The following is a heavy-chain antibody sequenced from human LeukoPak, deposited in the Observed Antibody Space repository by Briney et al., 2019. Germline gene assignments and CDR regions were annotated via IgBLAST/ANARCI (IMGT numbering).Heavy chain of an antibody. CDR3: ARDPTLDY. CDR1: GFTFSSYS. Sequence: GRSLSLSCAASGFTFSSYSMHWVRQAPGKGLEWVAVISYDGSNKYYADSVKGRFTISRDNSKNTLYLQMNSLRAEDTAVYYCARDPTLDYWGQGTLVTVSS. V-gene: IGHV3-30-3*01. J-gene: IGHJ4*02. CDR2: ISYDGSNK.